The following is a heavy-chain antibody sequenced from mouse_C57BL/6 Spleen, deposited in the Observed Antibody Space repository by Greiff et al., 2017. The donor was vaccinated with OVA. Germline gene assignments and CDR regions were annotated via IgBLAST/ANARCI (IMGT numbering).Heavy chain of an antibody. CDR3: ARLRAYAMDY. CDR2: ISSGSSTI. D-gene: IGHD1-1*01. CDR1: GFTFSDYG. V-gene: IGHV5-17*01. J-gene: IGHJ4*01. Sequence: EVKVVESRGGLVKPGGSLKLSCAASGFTFSDYGMHWVRQAPEKGLEWVAYISSGSSTIYYADTVKGRFTISRDNAKNTLFLQMTSLRSEDTAMYYCARLRAYAMDYWGQGTSVTVSS.